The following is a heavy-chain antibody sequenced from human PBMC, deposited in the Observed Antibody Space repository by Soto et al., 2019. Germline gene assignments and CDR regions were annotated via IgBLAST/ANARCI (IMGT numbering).Heavy chain of an antibody. D-gene: IGHD5-18*01. CDR1: GFTVSSNY. CDR2: IYTAGGT. V-gene: IGHV3-53*01. Sequence: PGGSLRLSCAASGFTVSSNYMNWVRQAPGKGLEWVSVIYTAGGTYYADSVKGRFTISRDSSKNTLYLQMNSLRAEDTAVYYCARVDTANYYYAMDVWGQGTTVTVSS. CDR3: ARVDTANYYYAMDV. J-gene: IGHJ6*02.